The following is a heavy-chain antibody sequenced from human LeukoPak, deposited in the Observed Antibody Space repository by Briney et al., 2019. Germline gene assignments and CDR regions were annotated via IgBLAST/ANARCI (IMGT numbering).Heavy chain of an antibody. Sequence: GASVKVSCTASGGTFSSYAISWVRQAPGQGLEWMGGIIPIFGTANYAQKFQGRVTITTDESTSTAYMELSSLRSEDTAVYYCASRGYYYDSSGSSGAFDIWGQGTMVTVSS. CDR2: IIPIFGTA. V-gene: IGHV1-69*05. J-gene: IGHJ3*02. CDR1: GGTFSSYA. D-gene: IGHD3-22*01. CDR3: ASRGYYYDSSGSSGAFDI.